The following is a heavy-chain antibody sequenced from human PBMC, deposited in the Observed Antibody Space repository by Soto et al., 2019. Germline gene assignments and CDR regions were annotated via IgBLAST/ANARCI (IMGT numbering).Heavy chain of an antibody. V-gene: IGHV3-33*01. Sequence: GVSLRLSCAASGFTFSSYGMHWVRQAPGKGLEWVAVIWYDGSNKYYADSVKGRFTISRDNSKNTLYLQMNSLRAEDTAVYYCARASNSSPYYYDSSGFGAFDIWGQGTMV. CDR2: IWYDGSNK. D-gene: IGHD3-22*01. CDR3: ARASNSSPYYYDSSGFGAFDI. J-gene: IGHJ3*02. CDR1: GFTFSSYG.